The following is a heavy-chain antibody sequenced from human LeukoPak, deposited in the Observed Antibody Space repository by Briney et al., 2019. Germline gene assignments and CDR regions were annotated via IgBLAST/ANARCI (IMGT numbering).Heavy chain of an antibody. D-gene: IGHD3-10*01. CDR2: IKQDGSEK. J-gene: IGHJ4*02. CDR3: ARDPGWFGEPNYFDY. CDR1: GFTFSGFW. Sequence: HPGGSLRLSCTASGFTFSGFWMSWVRQAPGKGLEWVANIKQDGSEKYYVDSVMGRFTISRDNAKNSLYLQMNSLRAEDTAVYYCARDPGWFGEPNYFDYWGQGTLVTVSS. V-gene: IGHV3-7*01.